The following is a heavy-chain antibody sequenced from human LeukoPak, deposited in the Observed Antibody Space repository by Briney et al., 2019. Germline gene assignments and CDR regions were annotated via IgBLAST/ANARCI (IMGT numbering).Heavy chain of an antibody. Sequence: SETLSLTCAVYGGSFSGYYWSWIRQPPGKGLEWIGEINHSGSTNYNPSLKSRVTISVDTSKNQFSLKLSSVTAADTAVYSCARGRYYDSSGLDYWGQGTLVTVSS. J-gene: IGHJ4*02. V-gene: IGHV4-34*01. D-gene: IGHD3-22*01. CDR1: GGSFSGYY. CDR3: ARGRYYDSSGLDY. CDR2: INHSGST.